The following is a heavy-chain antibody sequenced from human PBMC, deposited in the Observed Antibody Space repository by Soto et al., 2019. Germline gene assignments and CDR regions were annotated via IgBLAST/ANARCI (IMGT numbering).Heavy chain of an antibody. V-gene: IGHV4-31*03. J-gene: IGHJ5*02. Sequence: SETLSLTCPVSGGSFSITNYYWSWIRQHPGKGLEWIGYIFYSGTTYYNPSLKSRVTISVDTSKNQFSLKLSSVTAADTAVYYCARSVDPWGQGTLVTVSS. CDR1: GGSFSITNYY. CDR2: IFYSGTT. CDR3: ARSVDP.